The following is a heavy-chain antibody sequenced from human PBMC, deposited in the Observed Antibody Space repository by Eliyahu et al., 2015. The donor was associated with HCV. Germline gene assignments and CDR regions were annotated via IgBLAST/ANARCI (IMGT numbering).Heavy chain of an antibody. CDR1: GYTFINYG. Sequence: QLQLVQSGAEVKKPGASVKVSCKASGYTFINYGINWVRQAPGQGLEWMGYISPYNGNTNYAQRLQGRVTMTTDTSASTAYMELRSLRSDDTAVYYCARDVGGFDPWGQGTLVTVSS. CDR2: ISPYNGNT. CDR3: ARDVGGFDP. V-gene: IGHV1-18*01. J-gene: IGHJ5*02.